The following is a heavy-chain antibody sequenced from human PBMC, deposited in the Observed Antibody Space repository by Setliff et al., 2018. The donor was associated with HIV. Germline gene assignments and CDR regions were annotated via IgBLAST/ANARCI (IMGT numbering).Heavy chain of an antibody. Sequence: PSETLSLTCAVSGYSIRSGYYWGWIRQPPGKGLEWIGNIYYSGNTYYNPSLKSRVTISVAMSKNQFSLKLSSVTAADTAMYFCVRLYRGSTTKEKSDSWGQGMLVTVSS. J-gene: IGHJ4*02. D-gene: IGHD1-26*01. CDR1: GYSIRSGYY. CDR3: VRLYRGSTTKEKSDS. V-gene: IGHV4-38-2*01. CDR2: IYYSGNT.